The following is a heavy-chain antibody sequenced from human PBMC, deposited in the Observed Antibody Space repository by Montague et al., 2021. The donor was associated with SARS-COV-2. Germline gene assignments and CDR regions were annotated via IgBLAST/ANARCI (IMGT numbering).Heavy chain of an antibody. CDR3: ARVRIVVVTAMRYFDL. CDR1: GGSISSGGYY. V-gene: IGHV4-31*03. CDR2: IYYSGST. Sequence: TLSLTCTVSGGSISSGGYYWSWIRQHPGKGLEWIGYIYYSGSTYPTPSLKSRVTISVDTTKNQFSLKPSSATAADTAVYYCARVRIVVVTAMRYFDLWGRGTLVTVSS. J-gene: IGHJ2*01. D-gene: IGHD2-21*02.